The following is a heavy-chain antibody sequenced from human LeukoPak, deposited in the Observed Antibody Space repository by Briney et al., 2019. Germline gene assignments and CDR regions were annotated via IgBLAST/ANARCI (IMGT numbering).Heavy chain of an antibody. CDR2: INHSGST. Sequence: SETLSLTCAVYGGSFSGYYWSWIRQPPGKGLEWIGVINHSGSTNYNPSLKSRVTISVDTSKNQFSLKLSSVTAADTAVYYCARVGRYDDLDYWGQGTLVTVSS. J-gene: IGHJ4*02. CDR3: ARVGRYDDLDY. D-gene: IGHD1-26*01. CDR1: GGSFSGYY. V-gene: IGHV4-34*01.